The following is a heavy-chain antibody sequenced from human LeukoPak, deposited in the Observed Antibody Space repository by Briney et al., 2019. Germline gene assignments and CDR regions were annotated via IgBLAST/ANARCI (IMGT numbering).Heavy chain of an antibody. J-gene: IGHJ4*02. V-gene: IGHV3-23*01. Sequence: GGSLTLSCAASGFTFNSYPMIWVPPAPGKGLEWVSNLSDSGDSTYYADSVKGRFTIPRHTSKNPLYLHMHSRRAEGTTVHYCAKIRAGSGTFGGPFDYWGQGPLVTVSS. CDR2: LSDSGDST. D-gene: IGHD3-16*01. CDR3: AKIRAGSGTFGGPFDY. CDR1: GFTFNSYP.